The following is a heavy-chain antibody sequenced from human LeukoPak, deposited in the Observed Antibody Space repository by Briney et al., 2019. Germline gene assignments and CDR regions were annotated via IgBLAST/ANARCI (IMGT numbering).Heavy chain of an antibody. CDR3: AKGGDGLSFDY. J-gene: IGHJ4*02. V-gene: IGHV3-30*18. CDR2: TSYDGSNK. D-gene: IGHD2-2*01. CDR1: GFTFRNYG. Sequence: GRSLRLSCVASGFTFRNYGMHWVRQAPGKGLKWVAVTSYDGSNKYYADSVKGRFTISRDNSKSTLYLQMNSLRAEDTAVYYCAKGGDGLSFDYWGQGTLVTFSS.